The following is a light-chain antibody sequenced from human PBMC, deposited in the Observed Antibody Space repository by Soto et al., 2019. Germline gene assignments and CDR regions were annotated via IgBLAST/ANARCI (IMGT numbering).Light chain of an antibody. CDR3: QQTYTIPFA. Sequence: DIQMTQSPSSLSASVGDRVTITCRASQSISSYLNWYQQKPGKAPKLLIYAASSLQSGVPSRFSGSGSGTDFTLTISRRQPEDFATYYCQQTYTIPFAFGQGTKLEI. V-gene: IGKV1-39*01. J-gene: IGKJ2*01. CDR2: AAS. CDR1: QSISSY.